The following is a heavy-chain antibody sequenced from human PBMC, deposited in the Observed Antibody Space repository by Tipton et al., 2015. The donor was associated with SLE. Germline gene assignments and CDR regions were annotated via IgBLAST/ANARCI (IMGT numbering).Heavy chain of an antibody. J-gene: IGHJ2*01. CDR2: IYHSGST. V-gene: IGHV4-30-2*01. D-gene: IGHD3-10*01. CDR3: ARDGPGMMGYFDL. CDR1: GGSISSGGYS. Sequence: TLSLTCAVSGGSISSGGYSWSWIRQPPGKGLEWIGYIYHSGSTYYNPSLKSRVTISVDTSKNQFSLKLSSVTAADTAVYYCARDGPGMMGYFDLWGRGTLVTVSS.